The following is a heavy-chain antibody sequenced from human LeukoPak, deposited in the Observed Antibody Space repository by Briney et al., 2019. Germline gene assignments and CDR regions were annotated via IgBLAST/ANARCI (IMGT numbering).Heavy chain of an antibody. Sequence: PSETLSLTCTVSGGSISSYYWSWIRQPPGKGLEWIGYVYYSGSTTYNPSLKSRVTISVDTSKNQFSLKLCSVTAADTAVYYCARAPYTSGFYFFDPWGQGTLVTVSS. D-gene: IGHD3-22*01. CDR2: VYYSGST. V-gene: IGHV4-59*13. CDR1: GGSISSYY. CDR3: ARAPYTSGFYFFDP. J-gene: IGHJ5*02.